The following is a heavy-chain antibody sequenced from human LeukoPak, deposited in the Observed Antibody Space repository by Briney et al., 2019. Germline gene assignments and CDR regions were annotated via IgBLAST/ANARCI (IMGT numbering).Heavy chain of an antibody. D-gene: IGHD4-11*01. CDR3: ARTPNDYTGID. Sequence: ASVKVSCKASGYTFTGYYMHWVRQAPGQGLEWMGRINPNSGGTNYAQKFQGRVTMTRDTSISTAYMELSRLRSDDSAVYYCARTPNDYTGIDWGQGTLVTVSS. J-gene: IGHJ4*02. CDR1: GYTFTGYY. V-gene: IGHV1-2*06. CDR2: INPNSGGT.